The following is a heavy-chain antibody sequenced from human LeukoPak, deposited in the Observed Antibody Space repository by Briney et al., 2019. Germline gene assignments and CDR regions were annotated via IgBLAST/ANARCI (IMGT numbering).Heavy chain of an antibody. D-gene: IGHD6-13*01. CDR2: ISWNSGSI. V-gene: IGHV3-9*01. CDR3: AKDIYSSSPYGMDV. J-gene: IGHJ6*02. CDR1: GFTFDDYA. Sequence: GRSLRLSCAASGFTFDDYAMHWVRQAPGKGLEWASGISWNSGSIGYADSVKGRFTISRDNAKNSLYLQMNSLRAEDTVLYYCAKDIYSSSPYGMDVWGQGTTVTVSS.